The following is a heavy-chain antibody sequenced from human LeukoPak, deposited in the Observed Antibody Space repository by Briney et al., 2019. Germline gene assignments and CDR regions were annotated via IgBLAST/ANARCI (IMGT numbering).Heavy chain of an antibody. V-gene: IGHV4-59*01. CDR3: AKGPDRTYWYFDL. CDR1: GGSISSYY. CDR2: IYYSGST. J-gene: IGHJ2*01. Sequence: SETLSLTCTVSGGSISSYYWSWIRQPPGKGPEWIGYIYYSGSTNYNPSLKSRVTISVDTSKNQFSLKLSSVTAEDTAVYYCAKGPDRTYWYFDLWGRGTLVTVSS.